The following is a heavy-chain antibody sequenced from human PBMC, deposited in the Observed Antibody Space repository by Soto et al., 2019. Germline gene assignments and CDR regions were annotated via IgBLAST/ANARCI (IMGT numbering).Heavy chain of an antibody. Sequence: QVHLVQSGAEVKKPGASVKVSCQGSGYAFTTYGITWVRQAPGQGLEWRGWISAHNGNTNYAQKHQGRVTVTRDTSTSPAYMELRGLRFDDTAVYYCARGRYGDYWGQGALVTVSS. J-gene: IGHJ4*02. V-gene: IGHV1-18*01. D-gene: IGHD1-1*01. CDR3: ARGRYGDY. CDR2: ISAHNGNT. CDR1: GYAFTTYG.